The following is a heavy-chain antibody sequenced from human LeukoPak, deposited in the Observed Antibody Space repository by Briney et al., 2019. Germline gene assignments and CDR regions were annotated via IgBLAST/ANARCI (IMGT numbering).Heavy chain of an antibody. Sequence: SETLSLTCTVSGGSISSYYWSWIRQPPGKGLEWIGYIYYSGSTNYNPSPKSRVTISVDTSKNQFSLKLSSVTAADTAVYYCARRGSSWYGDYYYGMDVWGQGTTVTVSS. J-gene: IGHJ6*02. CDR2: IYYSGST. D-gene: IGHD6-13*01. CDR1: GGSISSYY. V-gene: IGHV4-59*01. CDR3: ARRGSSWYGDYYYGMDV.